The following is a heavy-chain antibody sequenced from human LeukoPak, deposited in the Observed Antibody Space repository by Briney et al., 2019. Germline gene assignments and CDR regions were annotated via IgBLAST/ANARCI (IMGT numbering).Heavy chain of an antibody. CDR1: GGSFSGHY. CDR2: INHSGST. V-gene: IGHV4-34*01. Sequence: PSETLSLTCAVYGGSFSGHYWSWIRQPPGKGLEWIGEINHSGSTNYNPSLKSRVTISVDTSKNQFSLKLSSVTAADTAMYYCARDRNGVFDYWGQGTLVTVSS. CDR3: ARDRNGVFDY. J-gene: IGHJ4*02. D-gene: IGHD3-10*01.